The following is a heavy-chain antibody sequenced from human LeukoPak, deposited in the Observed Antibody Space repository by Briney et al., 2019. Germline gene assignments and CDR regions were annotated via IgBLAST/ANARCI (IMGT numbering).Heavy chain of an antibody. J-gene: IGHJ4*02. CDR2: IKQDGSEK. Sequence: GGSLRLSCAASGFTFSSYWMSWVRQAPGKGLEWVANIKQDGSEKYYVDSVKGRFTISRDNAKNSLYLQMNSLRAEDTAVYCCARYGGSGSYYPYYFDYWGQGTLVTVSS. D-gene: IGHD3-10*01. V-gene: IGHV3-7*03. CDR3: ARYGGSGSYYPYYFDY. CDR1: GFTFSSYW.